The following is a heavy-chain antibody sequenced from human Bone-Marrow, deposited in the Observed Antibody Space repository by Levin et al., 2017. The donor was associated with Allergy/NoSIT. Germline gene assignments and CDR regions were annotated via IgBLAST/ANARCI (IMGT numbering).Heavy chain of an antibody. CDR3: ASGYHCSSTSCYPDYYGMDG. Sequence: PGESLKISCAASGFTFSDYYMSWIRQAPGKGLEWVSYISSSGSTIYYADSVKGRFTISRDNAKNSLYLQMNSLRAEDTAVYYCASGYHCSSTSCYPDYYGMDGWGQGTTVTVSS. J-gene: IGHJ6*02. D-gene: IGHD2-2*01. CDR2: ISSSGSTI. CDR1: GFTFSDYY. V-gene: IGHV3-11*01.